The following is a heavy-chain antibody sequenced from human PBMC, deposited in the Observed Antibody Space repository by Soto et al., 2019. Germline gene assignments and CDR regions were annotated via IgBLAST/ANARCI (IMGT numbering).Heavy chain of an antibody. CDR2: ISYDGSNK. Sequence: GGSLRLSCAAAGFTFSCYAMHWVRQAPGKGLEWVAVISYDGSNKYYADSVKGRFTISRDNSKNTLYLQMNSLRAEDTAVYYCARDFTIFGVVIQTFYGMDVWGQGTTVTVSS. D-gene: IGHD3-3*01. J-gene: IGHJ6*02. CDR3: ARDFTIFGVVIQTFYGMDV. CDR1: GFTFSCYA. V-gene: IGHV3-30-3*01.